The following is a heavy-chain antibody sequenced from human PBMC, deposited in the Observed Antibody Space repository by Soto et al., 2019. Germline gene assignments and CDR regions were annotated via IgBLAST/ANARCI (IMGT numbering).Heavy chain of an antibody. V-gene: IGHV1-69*13. CDR1: GGTFSSYA. CDR3: ARVWGSSSWLDY. CDR2: IIPIFGTA. D-gene: IGHD6-13*01. J-gene: IGHJ4*02. Sequence: SVKVSCKASGGTFSSYAISWVRQAPGQGLEWMGGIIPIFGTANYAQKFQGRVTITADESTSTAYMELSSLRSEDTAVYYCARVWGSSSWLDYWGQGTLVTVSS.